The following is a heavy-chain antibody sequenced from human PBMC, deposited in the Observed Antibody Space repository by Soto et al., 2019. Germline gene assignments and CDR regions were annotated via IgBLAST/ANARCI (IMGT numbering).Heavy chain of an antibody. J-gene: IGHJ4*02. V-gene: IGHV3-23*01. CDR1: GFTFNIYA. CDR2: ISRYGDIT. Sequence: EVQLLESGGDLIQPGGSLRLSCAASGFTFNIYAMTWVRQAPGKGLEWVSAISRYGDITYYADSVEGRFTISRDSSKNTLYLQMNSLRAEDTAVYYCAKDRYLDHDSRGYLFDNWGQGTLVTVSS. CDR3: AKDRYLDHDSRGYLFDN. D-gene: IGHD3-22*01.